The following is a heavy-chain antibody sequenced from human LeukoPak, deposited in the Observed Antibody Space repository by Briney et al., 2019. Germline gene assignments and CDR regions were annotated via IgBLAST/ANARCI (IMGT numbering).Heavy chain of an antibody. Sequence: SETLSLTCAVYGGSFSGYYWSWIRQPPGKGLEWIGEIYHSGSTNYNPSLKSRVTISVDTSKNQFSLKLSSVTAADMAVYYCARGHSSVVTTIPYYFDFWGQGTLVTVSS. V-gene: IGHV4-34*01. CDR1: GGSFSGYY. CDR2: IYHSGST. D-gene: IGHD2-21*02. CDR3: ARGHSSVVTTIPYYFDF. J-gene: IGHJ4*02.